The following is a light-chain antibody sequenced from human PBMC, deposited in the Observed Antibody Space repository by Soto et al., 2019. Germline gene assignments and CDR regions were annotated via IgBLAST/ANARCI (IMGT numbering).Light chain of an antibody. V-gene: IGKV3-11*01. Sequence: EIVLTQSPATLCLSPGERATLSCRASQSVSNYLAWYQQKSGQAPRLLIYDAFNRATGIPARFSGGGSGTDFTLTISSLEPEDFAVYYCQQRSNWPYTFGQGTKLEIK. CDR1: QSVSNY. CDR2: DAF. CDR3: QQRSNWPYT. J-gene: IGKJ2*01.